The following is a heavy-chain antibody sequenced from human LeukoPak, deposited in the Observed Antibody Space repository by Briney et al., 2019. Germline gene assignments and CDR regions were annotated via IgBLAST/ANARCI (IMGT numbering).Heavy chain of an antibody. J-gene: IGHJ6*03. D-gene: IGHD3-10*01. CDR1: GYTFSGYY. V-gene: IGHV1-2*02. CDR2: IYPNSGGT. Sequence: ASVKASCKASGYTFSGYYMHWVRQAPGQGLEWMGWIYPNSGGTNYVQKFQGRVTMTRDTSISTAYMELSRLRSDDTAVYYCVRSRGLDYYGSGTDFDSYYYYMDVWGKGTTVTISS. CDR3: VRSRGLDYYGSGTDFDSYYYYMDV.